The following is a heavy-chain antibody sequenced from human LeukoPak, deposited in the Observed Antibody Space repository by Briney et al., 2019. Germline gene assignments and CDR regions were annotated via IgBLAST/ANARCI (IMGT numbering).Heavy chain of an antibody. D-gene: IGHD1-26*01. V-gene: IGHV4-61*08. CDR1: GGAITSGGYS. J-gene: IGHJ4*02. CDR2: IYYSGST. CDR3: ARDTGSYYGDY. Sequence: PSQTLSLTCTVSGGAITSGGYSWNWIRQPPGKGLEWIAYIYYSGSTSYNPSLKSRVTISVDTSKNQFSLKLSSVTAADTAVYYCARDTGSYYGDYWGQGTLVTVSS.